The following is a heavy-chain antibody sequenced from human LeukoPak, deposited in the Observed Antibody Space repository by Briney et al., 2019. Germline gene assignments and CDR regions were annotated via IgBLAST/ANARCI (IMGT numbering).Heavy chain of an antibody. CDR1: GFTFSSYS. Sequence: GGSLRLSCAASGFTFSSYSMNWVRQAPGKGLEWVSYIRSSSRTIYYADSVKGRFTISRDNSKNTLYLQMNSLRAEDTAVYYCARVRSSGYYGYWGRGALVTVSS. D-gene: IGHD3-22*01. CDR2: IRSSSRTI. CDR3: ARVRSSGYYGY. J-gene: IGHJ4*02. V-gene: IGHV3-48*01.